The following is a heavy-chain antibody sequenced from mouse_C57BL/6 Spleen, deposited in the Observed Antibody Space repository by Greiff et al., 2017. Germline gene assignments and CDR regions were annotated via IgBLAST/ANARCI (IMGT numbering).Heavy chain of an antibody. Sequence: EVMLVESGGGLVKPGGSLKLSCAASGFTFSSYAMSWVRQTPEKRLAWVATISDGGSYTYYPDNVKGRFTISRDNAKNNLYLQMSHLKSEDTAMYYCARAIYYDYDDASYYFDYWGQGTTLTVSS. CDR2: ISDGGSYT. V-gene: IGHV5-4*03. CDR3: ARAIYYDYDDASYYFDY. D-gene: IGHD2-4*01. CDR1: GFTFSSYA. J-gene: IGHJ2*01.